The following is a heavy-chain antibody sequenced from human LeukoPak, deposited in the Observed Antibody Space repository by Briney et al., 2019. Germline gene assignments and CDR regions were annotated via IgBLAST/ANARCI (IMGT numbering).Heavy chain of an antibody. CDR3: ASLGDFFGSGSYAPFDY. J-gene: IGHJ4*02. CDR1: GYTFTGFY. Sequence: ASVKVSCKASGYTFTGFYMHWVRQAPGQGLEWMGWINPNTGGTNYEQKLQGRVTMTRDTSITTAYMELSRLTSDDTAVYYCASLGDFFGSGSYAPFDYWGQGSLVTVSS. V-gene: IGHV1-2*02. CDR2: INPNTGGT. D-gene: IGHD3-10*01.